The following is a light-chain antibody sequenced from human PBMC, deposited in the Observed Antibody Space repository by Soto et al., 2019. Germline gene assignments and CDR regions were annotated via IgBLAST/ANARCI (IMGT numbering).Light chain of an antibody. CDR3: QQYGRKPLT. J-gene: IGKJ4*01. CDR2: DAS. V-gene: IGKV3-20*01. CDR1: QSVGNNY. Sequence: EIVLTQSPGTLSLSPGEGATLSCRASQSVGNNYLAWYQQKPGQAPRFLMYDASTRATGIPDRFSDSGSGTDFTLTIRRLESEDFAVYYCQQYGRKPLTCGGGTKVEIK.